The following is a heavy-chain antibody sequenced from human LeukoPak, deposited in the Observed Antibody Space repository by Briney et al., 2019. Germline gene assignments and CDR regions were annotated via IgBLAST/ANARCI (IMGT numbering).Heavy chain of an antibody. J-gene: IGHJ4*02. CDR3: TTDGVGVEGATYDN. V-gene: IGHV3-15*01. Sequence: PGGSLRLSCAASGFTFINAWMAWVRQAPGKGLEWVGRIKAKAHGGTIEYAAPVKGRFTISRDDSKNTLYLQMNSLKTEDTAVYYCTTDGVGVEGATYDNWGQGTLVTVSS. D-gene: IGHD1-26*01. CDR2: IKAKAHGGTI. CDR1: GFTFINAW.